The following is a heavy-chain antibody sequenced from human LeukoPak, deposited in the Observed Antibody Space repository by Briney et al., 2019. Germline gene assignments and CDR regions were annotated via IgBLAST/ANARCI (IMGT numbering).Heavy chain of an antibody. CDR1: GYTFTGYY. V-gene: IGHV1-2*02. CDR3: ARGLVPRYYYYMDV. Sequence: ASVKVSCKASGYTFTGYYMHWVRQAPGQGLEWMGWINPNSGGTKYAQKFQGRVTMTRDTSISTAYMELNRLRSDDTAVYYCARGLVPRYYYYMDVCGKGTTVTVSS. J-gene: IGHJ6*03. D-gene: IGHD2-2*01. CDR2: INPNSGGT.